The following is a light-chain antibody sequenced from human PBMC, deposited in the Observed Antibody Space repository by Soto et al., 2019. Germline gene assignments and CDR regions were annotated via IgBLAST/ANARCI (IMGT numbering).Light chain of an antibody. CDR3: QQYGSPPWA. V-gene: IGKV3-20*01. CDR1: QSVGSNF. J-gene: IGKJ1*01. Sequence: LVLTQSPGTLSLSPGEIATLSCRASQSVGSNFLAWYQQKRGQAPRILIYAASNRASGIPDRFSGSGSGSDFTLTISRLEPEDFAVYYCQQYGSPPWAFGQGTRVEI. CDR2: AAS.